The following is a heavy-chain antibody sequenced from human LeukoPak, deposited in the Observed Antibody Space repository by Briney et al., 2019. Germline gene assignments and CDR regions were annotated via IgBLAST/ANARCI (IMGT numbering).Heavy chain of an antibody. J-gene: IGHJ6*03. CDR1: GFTFSSYG. CDR3: AKDSKIVGPTFRSYHYMDV. CDR2: IRYDGSNE. V-gene: IGHV3-30*02. Sequence: GGSLRLSCAASGFTFSSYGMHWVRQAPGKGLEWVSFIRYDGSNEYYADSVRGRFTISRDNSKKTLYLQMNSLRAEDTAVYYCAKDSKIVGPTFRSYHYMDVWGKGTTVTVSS. D-gene: IGHD1-26*01.